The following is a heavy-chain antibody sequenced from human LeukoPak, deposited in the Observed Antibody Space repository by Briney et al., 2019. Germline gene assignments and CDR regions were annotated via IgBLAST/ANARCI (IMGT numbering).Heavy chain of an antibody. CDR2: IYAGSET. J-gene: IGHJ5*02. CDR1: GFTVSTTY. CDR3: ARGYAAGRGDNWFDP. Sequence: PGGSLRLSCAASGFTVSTTYMTWVHHAPGKGLEWVSAIYAGSETYYADSVKGRFTISRDNSKNMLYLQMNSLRGEDTAVYYCARGYAAGRGDNWFDPWGQGTLVTVSS. V-gene: IGHV3-53*01. D-gene: IGHD2-15*01.